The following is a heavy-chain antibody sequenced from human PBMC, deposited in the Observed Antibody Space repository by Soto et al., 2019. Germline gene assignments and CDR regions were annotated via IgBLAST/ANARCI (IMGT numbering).Heavy chain of an antibody. V-gene: IGHV1-69*13. J-gene: IGHJ4*02. CDR3: ASYTYGDFILDY. CDR1: GGTFSSYA. CDR2: IIPIFGTA. Sequence: SVKVSCKASGGTFSSYAISWVRQAPGQGLEWMGGIIPIFGTANYAQKFQGRVTITADESTSTAYMELSSLRSEDTAVYYCASYTYGDFILDYWGQGTLVTVSS. D-gene: IGHD4-17*01.